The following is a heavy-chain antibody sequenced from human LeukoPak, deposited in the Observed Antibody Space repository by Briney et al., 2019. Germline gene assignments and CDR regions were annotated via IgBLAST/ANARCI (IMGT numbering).Heavy chain of an antibody. Sequence: PGGSLKLSCAASGFTFSGSAMHWVRQASGKGLEWVGRIRSKANSYATAYAASVKGKVTISRDDSKNTAYLQMNSLKTEDTAVHYCTRRMGYCSGGSCYYFDYWGQGTLVTVSS. CDR2: IRSKANSYAT. J-gene: IGHJ4*02. V-gene: IGHV3-73*01. CDR1: GFTFSGSA. D-gene: IGHD2-15*01. CDR3: TRRMGYCSGGSCYYFDY.